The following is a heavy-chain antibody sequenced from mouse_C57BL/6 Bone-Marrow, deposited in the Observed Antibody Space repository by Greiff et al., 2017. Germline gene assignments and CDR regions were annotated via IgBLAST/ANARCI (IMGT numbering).Heavy chain of an antibody. CDR3: ARERDGSSSFDY. J-gene: IGHJ2*01. Sequence: QVQLQQSGAELARPGASVKLSCKASGYTFTSYGISWVKQRTGQGLEWIGEIYPRSGNTYYNEKFKGKATLTADKSSSTSYMELRSLTSEDSAVYFCARERDGSSSFDYWGQGTTLTVSS. CDR1: GYTFTSYG. V-gene: IGHV1-81*01. D-gene: IGHD1-1*01. CDR2: IYPRSGNT.